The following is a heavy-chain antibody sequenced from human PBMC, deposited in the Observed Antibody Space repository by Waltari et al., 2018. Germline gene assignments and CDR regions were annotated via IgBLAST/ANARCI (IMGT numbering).Heavy chain of an antibody. CDR1: EYTFRSSY. J-gene: IGHJ6*02. CDR2: INPSGGST. V-gene: IGHV1-46*01. CDR3: ATDTGALWMDV. D-gene: IGHD2-21*01. Sequence: QVQLVQSGAEVKKPGASVKISCKTSEYTFRSSYVHWVRQAPGQGLEWMGIINPSGGSTIYAQRFQGRVTMTRDTSTSTVYMELSSLKSEDTAVYYCATDTGALWMDVWGQGTTVTVSS.